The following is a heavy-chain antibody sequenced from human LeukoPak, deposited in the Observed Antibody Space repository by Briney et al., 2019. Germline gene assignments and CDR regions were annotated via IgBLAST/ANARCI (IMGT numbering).Heavy chain of an antibody. CDR3: ARGRSYDFWSGFRFDP. Sequence: SETLPLTCAVYGGSFSGYYWSWIRQPPGKGLGWIGEINHSGSTNYNPSVKSRVTISVDTSKNQFSLKLSSVTAADTAVYYCARGRSYDFWSGFRFDPWGQGTLVTVSS. CDR1: GGSFSGYY. CDR2: INHSGST. J-gene: IGHJ5*02. V-gene: IGHV4-34*01. D-gene: IGHD3-3*01.